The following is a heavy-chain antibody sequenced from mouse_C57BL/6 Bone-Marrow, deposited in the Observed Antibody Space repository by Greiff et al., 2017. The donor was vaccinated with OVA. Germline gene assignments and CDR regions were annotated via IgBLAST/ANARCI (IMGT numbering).Heavy chain of an antibody. D-gene: IGHD2-1*01. V-gene: IGHV5-15*01. CDR3: ARLYGNYADWYFDV. CDR1: GFTFSDYG. J-gene: IGHJ1*03. CDR2: ISNLAYSI. Sequence: DVMLVESGGGLVQPGGSLKLSCAASGFTFSDYGMAWVRQAPRKGPEWVAFISNLAYSIYYADTVTGRFTISRENAKNTLYLEMSSLRSEDTAMYYCARLYGNYADWYFDVWGTGTTVTVSS.